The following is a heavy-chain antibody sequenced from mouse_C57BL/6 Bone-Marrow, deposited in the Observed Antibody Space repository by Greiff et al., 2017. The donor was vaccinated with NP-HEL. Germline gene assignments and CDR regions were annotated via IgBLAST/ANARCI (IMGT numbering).Heavy chain of an antibody. D-gene: IGHD2-3*01. CDR3: ARGVYDGYYYFDY. CDR2: INPSTGGT. Sequence: SGPELVKPGASVKISCKASGYSFTGYYMNWVKQSPEKSLEWIGEINPSTGGTTYNQKFKAKATLTVDKSSSTAYMQLKSLTSEDSAVYYCARGVYDGYYYFDYWGQGTTLTVSS. J-gene: IGHJ2*01. V-gene: IGHV1-42*01. CDR1: GYSFTGYY.